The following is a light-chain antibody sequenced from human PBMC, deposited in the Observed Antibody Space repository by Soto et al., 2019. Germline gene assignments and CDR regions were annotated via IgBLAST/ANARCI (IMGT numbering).Light chain of an antibody. CDR3: QHYNSYPCT. Sequence: IQIAQSPSNLSSSLGARVTNTFRASQSISSWLAWYQQKPGKAPKLLIYKASSLESGVPSRFSGSGSGTEFTLTISSLQPDDFATYYCQHYNSYPCTFGQGTKVDIK. CDR2: KAS. CDR1: QSISSW. J-gene: IGKJ2*02. V-gene: IGKV1-5*03.